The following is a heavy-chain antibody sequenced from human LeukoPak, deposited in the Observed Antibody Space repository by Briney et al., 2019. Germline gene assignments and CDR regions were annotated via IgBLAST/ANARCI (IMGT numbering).Heavy chain of an antibody. CDR3: ARVGNLATIDY. Sequence: SETLSLTCTVSGGSISSSSYYWSWIRQPPGKGLEWIGYIYYSGSTNYNPSLKSRVTISVDTSKNQFSLKLSSVTAADTAVYYCARVGNLATIDYWGQGTLVTVSS. J-gene: IGHJ4*02. CDR1: GGSISSSSYY. V-gene: IGHV4-61*01. D-gene: IGHD5-24*01. CDR2: IYYSGST.